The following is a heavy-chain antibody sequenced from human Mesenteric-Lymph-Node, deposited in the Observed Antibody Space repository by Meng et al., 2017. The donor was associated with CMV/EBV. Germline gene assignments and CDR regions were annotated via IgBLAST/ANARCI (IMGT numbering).Heavy chain of an antibody. CDR1: GFTFSNYA. Sequence: SGFTFSNYAMSWVRQAPGKGLEWVSVIYSGGSSTYYADSVKGRFTISRDNSKNTLSLQMNSLRAEDTAVYYCANLPYYNDGSGYYFDYWGQGTLVTVSS. J-gene: IGHJ4*02. V-gene: IGHV3-23*03. D-gene: IGHD3-22*01. CDR3: ANLPYYNDGSGYYFDY. CDR2: IYSGGSST.